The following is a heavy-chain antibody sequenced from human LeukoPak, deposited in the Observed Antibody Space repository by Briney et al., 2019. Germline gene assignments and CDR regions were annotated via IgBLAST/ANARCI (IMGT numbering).Heavy chain of an antibody. CDR3: ATGYSSSWSYYFDY. Sequence: GGSLRLSCAASGFTFSDYYMSWIRQAPGKGLEWVSYISGSGSTIYYADSVKGRFTISRDNAKNSLYLQMNSLRAEDTAVYYCATGYSSSWSYYFDYWGQGTLVTVSS. CDR2: ISGSGSTI. J-gene: IGHJ4*02. CDR1: GFTFSDYY. D-gene: IGHD6-13*01. V-gene: IGHV3-11*04.